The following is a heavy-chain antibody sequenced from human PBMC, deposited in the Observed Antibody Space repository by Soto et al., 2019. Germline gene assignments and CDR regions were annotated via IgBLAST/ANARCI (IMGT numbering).Heavy chain of an antibody. D-gene: IGHD2-15*01. J-gene: IGHJ5*02. Sequence: PSETLSLTCTVSGGSVSSGSYYWSWIRQPPGKGLGWIGYIYYSGSTNYNPSLKSRVTISVDTSKNQFSLKLSSVTAADTAVYYCARYVVVVAATHWFDPWGQGTLVTVSS. V-gene: IGHV4-61*01. CDR1: GGSVSSGSYY. CDR3: ARYVVVVAATHWFDP. CDR2: IYYSGST.